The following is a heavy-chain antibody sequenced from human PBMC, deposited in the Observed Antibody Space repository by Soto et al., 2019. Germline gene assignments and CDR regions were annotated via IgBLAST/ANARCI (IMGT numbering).Heavy chain of an antibody. CDR2: IIPIFGTA. CDR1: GGTFSSYA. D-gene: IGHD3-22*01. CDR3: ARATHPSYYYDSSGYYFLDY. J-gene: IGHJ4*02. V-gene: IGHV1-69*06. Sequence: SVKVSCKASGGTFSSYAISWVRQAPGQGLEWMGGIIPIFGTANYAQKFQGRVTITADKSTSTAYMELSSLRSEDTAVYYCARATHPSYYYDSSGYYFLDYWGQGTLVTVSS.